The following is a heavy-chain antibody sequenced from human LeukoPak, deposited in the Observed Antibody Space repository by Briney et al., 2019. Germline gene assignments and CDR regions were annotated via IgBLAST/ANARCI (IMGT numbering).Heavy chain of an antibody. J-gene: IGHJ4*02. CDR2: LHHSGST. V-gene: IGHV4-38-2*01. Sequence: SETLSLTCAVSGYSITSTYWWGWIRQTPGRGLECIGSLHHSGSTSYSPSLKSRVTISVDTSKNQFSLRLSSVTAADTAVYYCARVGGDDSTGHYSVDYWGQGTLVTVSS. CDR1: GYSITSTYW. CDR3: ARVGGDDSTGHYSVDY. D-gene: IGHD3-22*01.